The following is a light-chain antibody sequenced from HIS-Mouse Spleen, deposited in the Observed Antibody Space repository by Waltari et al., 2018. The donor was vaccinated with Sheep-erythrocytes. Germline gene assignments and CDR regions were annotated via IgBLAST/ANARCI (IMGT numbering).Light chain of an antibody. CDR1: SSDVGSYNL. CDR2: EVS. CDR3: CSYAGSYNHV. V-gene: IGLV2-23*02. J-gene: IGLJ1*01. Sequence: QSALTQPASVSGSPGQSITISCTGTSSDVGSYNLVSWYQQHPGKAPKLMIYEVSKRPSGVPDRFSGSKSGNTASLTISGLQAEDEDDYYCCSYAGSYNHVFATGTKVTVL.